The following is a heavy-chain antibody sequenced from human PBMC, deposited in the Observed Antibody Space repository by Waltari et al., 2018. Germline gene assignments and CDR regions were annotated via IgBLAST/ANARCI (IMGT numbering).Heavy chain of an antibody. CDR1: GFTFSTYV. Sequence: EVQLLESGGGLVQPGGSLRLSCAASGFTFSTYVMNWVRQAPGKGVEWVSSISDAGGIINYADSVKGRFTISRDNSKNTLYLQMNSLRAEDTAVYYCARGSGFDYWGQGTLVTISS. D-gene: IGHD7-27*01. V-gene: IGHV3-23*01. CDR3: ARGSGFDY. CDR2: ISDAGGII. J-gene: IGHJ4*02.